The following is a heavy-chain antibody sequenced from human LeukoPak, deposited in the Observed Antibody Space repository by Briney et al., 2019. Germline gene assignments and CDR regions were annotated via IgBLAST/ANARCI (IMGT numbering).Heavy chain of an antibody. D-gene: IGHD6-13*01. V-gene: IGHV4-61*08. CDR2: IYYSGST. Sequence: SQTLSLTCTISGGSISSGDYYWSWIRQPPGKGLEWIGYIYYSGSTNYNPSLKSRVTISVDTSKNQFSLKLSSVTAADTAVYYCARDSIAAAGFRWVTFDPWGQGTLVTVSS. CDR1: GGSISSGDYY. CDR3: ARDSIAAAGFRWVTFDP. J-gene: IGHJ5*02.